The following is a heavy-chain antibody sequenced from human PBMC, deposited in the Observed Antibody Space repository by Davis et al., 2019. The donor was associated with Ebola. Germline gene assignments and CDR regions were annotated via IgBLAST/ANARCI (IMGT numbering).Heavy chain of an antibody. CDR3: ARAGATLTQSFDN. J-gene: IGHJ4*02. CDR1: GGSINNCV. V-gene: IGHV1-69*10. Sequence: SVKVSCKASGGSINNCVITWVRQAPGQGLEWVGGIIPMFGMVKYAQKFQGRVTLTTDTSTSTAYMELRSLRSHDTAVYYCARAGATLTQSFDNWGQGTLVTVSS. D-gene: IGHD7-27*01. CDR2: IIPMFGMV.